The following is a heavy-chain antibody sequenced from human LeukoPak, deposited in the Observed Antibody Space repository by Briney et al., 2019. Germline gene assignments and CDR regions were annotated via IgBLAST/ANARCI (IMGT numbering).Heavy chain of an antibody. V-gene: IGHV4-59*11. Sequence: SETLSLTCTVSGGSISPHYWTWIRQTPGKGLEWIGYVYYNGLTSYNASLRSRLILSVDTSKNQFSLKLSSVTAADTAVYYCARFRDTGDWFDPWGQGTLVTVSS. CDR2: VYYNGLT. J-gene: IGHJ5*02. D-gene: IGHD1-14*01. CDR3: ARFRDTGDWFDP. CDR1: GGSISPHY.